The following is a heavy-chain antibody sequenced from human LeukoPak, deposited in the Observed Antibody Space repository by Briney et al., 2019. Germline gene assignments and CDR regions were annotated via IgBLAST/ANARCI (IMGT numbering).Heavy chain of an antibody. CDR1: GGSISSSSYY. CDR2: IYYSGST. J-gene: IGHJ5*02. V-gene: IGHV4-39*01. D-gene: IGHD3-22*01. CDR3: ARCKKNNYDSSGYHGDWVDP. Sequence: ASETLSLTCTVSGGSISSSSYYWGWIRQPPGKGLEWIGSIYYSGSTYYNPSLKSRVTISVDTSKNQFSLKLSSVTAADTAVYYCARCKKNNYDSSGYHGDWVDPWGQGTQVTVSS.